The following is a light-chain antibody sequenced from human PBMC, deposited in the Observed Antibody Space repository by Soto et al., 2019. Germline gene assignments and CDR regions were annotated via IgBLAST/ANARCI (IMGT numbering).Light chain of an antibody. V-gene: IGKV3-15*01. CDR3: QQYDDWPRT. CDR1: LTVFSK. J-gene: IGKJ1*01. CDR2: DTS. Sequence: ETVMTQSPATLSVSPGETATLSCRACLTVFSKLAWYQQKPGQAPRLLIYDTSTRATGVPARFSGSGSGTEFTLTISSLQSEDFAVYYCQQYDDWPRTFGQGTKVDIK.